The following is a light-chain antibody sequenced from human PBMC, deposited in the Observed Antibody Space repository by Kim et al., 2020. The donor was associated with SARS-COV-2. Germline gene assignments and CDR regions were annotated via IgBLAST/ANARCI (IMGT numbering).Light chain of an antibody. CDR1: NSDVGSYNR. CDR2: EVS. V-gene: IGLV2-18*02. J-gene: IGLJ1*01. Sequence: QSVAISCTAPNSDVGSYNRVSCYQQPPGTAPKLMIYEVSNRPSGVPDRFSGSKSGNTASLTISGLQAEDEADYYCSSYTSSSTFYVFGTGTKVTVL. CDR3: SSYTSSSTFYV.